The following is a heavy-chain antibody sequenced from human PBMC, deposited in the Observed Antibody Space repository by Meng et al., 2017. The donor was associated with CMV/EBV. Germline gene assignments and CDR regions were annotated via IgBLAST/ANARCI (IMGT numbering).Heavy chain of an antibody. J-gene: IGHJ6*02. V-gene: IGHV3-48*04. Sequence: GESLKISCAASGFTFSSYSMNWVRQAPGKGLEWVSYTSSSSTIYYADSVKGRFTISRDNAKNSLYLQMNSLRAEDTAVYYCARDDVVVPAAYYYYYYGMDVWGQGTTVTVSS. CDR2: TSSSSTI. CDR3: ARDDVVVPAAYYYYYYGMDV. CDR1: GFTFSSYS. D-gene: IGHD2-2*01.